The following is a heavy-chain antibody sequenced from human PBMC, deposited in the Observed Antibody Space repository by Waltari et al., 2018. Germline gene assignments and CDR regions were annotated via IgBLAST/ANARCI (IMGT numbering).Heavy chain of an antibody. V-gene: IGHV3-74*01. CDR2: MNGDGRTT. CDR1: GFTFSSYW. Sequence: ELHLVESGGGLVQPGGSLRLSCAASGFTFSSYWMYWVRQAPGKGLVWVSRMNGDGRTTGHVDAVKGRCTSSRENAKNTLYLQMNSLRAEDTAVYYCAREDSNYNYYDYCYMDVWGRGTTVTVSS. D-gene: IGHD4-4*01. J-gene: IGHJ6*03. CDR3: AREDSNYNYYDYCYMDV.